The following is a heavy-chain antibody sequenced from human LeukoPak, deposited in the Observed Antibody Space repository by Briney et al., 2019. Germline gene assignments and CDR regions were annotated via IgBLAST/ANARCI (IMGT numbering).Heavy chain of an antibody. J-gene: IGHJ3*02. Sequence: SETLSLTCTVSGGSISSSSYYWGWIRQPPGKGLEWIGYIYYSGSTNYNPSLKSRVTISVDTSKNQFSLKLSSVTAADTAVYYCARDLNHDYGDYGYAFDIWGQGTMVTVSS. CDR1: GGSISSSSYY. D-gene: IGHD4-17*01. V-gene: IGHV4-61*01. CDR3: ARDLNHDYGDYGYAFDI. CDR2: IYYSGST.